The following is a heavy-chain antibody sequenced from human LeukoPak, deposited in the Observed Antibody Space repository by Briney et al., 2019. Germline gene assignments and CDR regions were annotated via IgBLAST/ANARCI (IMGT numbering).Heavy chain of an antibody. CDR3: ATTSVVTADYFDY. CDR1: GYTFTGYY. V-gene: IGHV1-2*02. J-gene: IGHJ4*02. Sequence: ASVKVSCKASGYTFTGYYMHWVRQAPGQGLEWMGWINPNSGGTNYAQKFQGRVTMTRDTSISTAHMELSRLRSDDTAVYYCATTSVVTADYFDYWGQGTLVTVSS. D-gene: IGHD2-21*02. CDR2: INPNSGGT.